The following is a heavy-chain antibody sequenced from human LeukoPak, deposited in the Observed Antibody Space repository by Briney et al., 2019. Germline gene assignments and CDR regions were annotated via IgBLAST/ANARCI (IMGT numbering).Heavy chain of an antibody. CDR1: GVSMSGGDYY. CDR2: IYESGST. J-gene: IGHJ4*02. V-gene: IGHV4-30-4*01. CDR3: ARAPTDYGGSFDY. D-gene: IGHD4-23*01. Sequence: SSETLSLTCNVSGVSMSGGDYYWSWIRQPPGKTLEWIAYIYESGSTYYNPSLESRVTISVDPSKNQFSLQLSSVTAADMAVYYCARAPTDYGGSFDYWSQGTPVTVSS.